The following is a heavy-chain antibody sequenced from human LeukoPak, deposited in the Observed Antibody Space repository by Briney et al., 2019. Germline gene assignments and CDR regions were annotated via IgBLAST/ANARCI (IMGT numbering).Heavy chain of an antibody. J-gene: IGHJ5*02. V-gene: IGHV1-2*07. D-gene: IGHD3-16*01. CDR2: INPKNGGA. CDR3: ARASFWESPVNWFDP. CDR1: GYTFIGHD. Sequence: GASVKVSCKTSGYTFIGHDIHWVRQAPGQGLEWMGWINPKNGGANYAPRFRGRVTMTRDRSTSTVYMELTRLTSDDTAVYYCARASFWESPVNWFDPWGQGTLVTVPS.